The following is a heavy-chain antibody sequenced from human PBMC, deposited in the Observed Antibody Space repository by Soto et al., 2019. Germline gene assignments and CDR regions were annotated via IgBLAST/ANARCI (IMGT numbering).Heavy chain of an antibody. Sequence: QITLKESGPTLVKPTQTLTVTCSFSGFSLTTPGVGVDWIRQSPGKAPEWRALVYWDDDKYYNPSLTRRLTITKDTSKQQVVLTMTNVDPMDTATYCCARRTVGFLNTLDPWGQGILVIVSS. J-gene: IGHJ5*02. D-gene: IGHD2-2*03. V-gene: IGHV2-5*02. CDR2: VYWDDDK. CDR1: GFSLTTPGVG. CDR3: ARRTVGFLNTLDP.